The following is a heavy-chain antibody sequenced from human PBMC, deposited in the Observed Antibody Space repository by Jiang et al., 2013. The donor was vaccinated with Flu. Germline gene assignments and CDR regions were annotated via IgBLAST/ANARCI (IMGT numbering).Heavy chain of an antibody. D-gene: IGHD6-13*01. CDR3: ARVERRPSSSWFDYCAMDV. CDR2: INTNTGNP. V-gene: IGHV7-4-1*02. Sequence: KVSCKASGYTFTSYAMNWVRQAPGQGLEWMGWINTNTGNPTYAQGFTGRFVFSLDTSVSTAYLQISSLKAEDTAVYYCARVERRPSSSWFDYCAMDVWGQGTTVTVSS. J-gene: IGHJ6*02. CDR1: GYTFTSYA.